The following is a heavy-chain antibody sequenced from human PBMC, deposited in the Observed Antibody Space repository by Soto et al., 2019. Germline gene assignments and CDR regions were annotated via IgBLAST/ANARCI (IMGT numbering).Heavy chain of an antibody. Sequence: SGPTLVNPTQTLTLACALSGFSLSTSAVGVGWIRQPPGKALEWLALIYWNDDKHYSPSLKSRLTITKDTSKNQVVLTMTSMDPADTATLYCACTWYYYLSIGALGALGYRRQGTLV. CDR3: ACTWYYYLSIGALGALGY. CDR2: IYWNDDK. V-gene: IGHV2-5*01. D-gene: IGHD3-10*01. J-gene: IGHJ4*02. CDR1: GFSLSTSAVG.